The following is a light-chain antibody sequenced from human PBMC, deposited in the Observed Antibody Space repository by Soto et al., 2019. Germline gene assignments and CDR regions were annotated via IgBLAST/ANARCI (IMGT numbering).Light chain of an antibody. CDR3: QESYSRPPWM. J-gene: IGKJ1*01. Sequence: DIQITQSPSSLSASVGDRVTVTCRASQSISNHLNWYQQKPGKAPKLLIYAASNLHSGVPSRFSGSGSGTEFTLTISSLQLEDFATYYCQESYSRPPWMFGQGTKVDIK. CDR1: QSISNH. CDR2: AAS. V-gene: IGKV1-39*01.